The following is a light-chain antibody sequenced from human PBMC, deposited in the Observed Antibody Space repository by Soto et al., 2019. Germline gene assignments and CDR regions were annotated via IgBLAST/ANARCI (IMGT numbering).Light chain of an antibody. J-gene: IGLJ1*01. Sequence: QSVLTQPPSGYGAPGHRLTVSCTGSSSNIGAGYDVHWYQQLPGTAPKLLIYGNNNRPSGVPDRFSGSKSGTSASLAITGLQAEDEADYYCQSYDSSLSAPYVFGTGTKVTVL. CDR1: SSNIGAGYD. CDR2: GNN. V-gene: IGLV1-40*01. CDR3: QSYDSSLSAPYV.